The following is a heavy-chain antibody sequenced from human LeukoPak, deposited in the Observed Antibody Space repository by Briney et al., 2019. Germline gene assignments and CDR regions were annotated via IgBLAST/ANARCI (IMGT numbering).Heavy chain of an antibody. CDR3: ARVPGRYYDSSGYYSNDAFDI. D-gene: IGHD3-22*01. CDR1: GGSISSYY. J-gene: IGHJ3*02. CDR2: IYYSGST. Sequence: SGTLSLTCTVSGGSISSYYWSWIRQPPGKGLEWIGYIYYSGSTNYNPSLKSRVTISVDTSKNQFSLKLSSVTAADTAVYYCARVPGRYYDSSGYYSNDAFDIWGQGTMVTVSS. V-gene: IGHV4-59*01.